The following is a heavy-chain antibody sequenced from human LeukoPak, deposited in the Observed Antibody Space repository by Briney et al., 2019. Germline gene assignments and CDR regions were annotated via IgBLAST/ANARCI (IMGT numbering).Heavy chain of an antibody. CDR2: IKSKTDGGTT. V-gene: IGHV3-15*01. Sequence: GGSLRLSCAASGFTFSSYEMNWVRQAPGKWLEWVGRIKSKTDGGTTDYAAPVKGRFTISRDDSKNTLYLQMNSLKTEDTAVYYCQRGRFDYWGQGTLVTVSS. CDR1: GFTFSSYE. J-gene: IGHJ4*02. CDR3: QRGRFDY.